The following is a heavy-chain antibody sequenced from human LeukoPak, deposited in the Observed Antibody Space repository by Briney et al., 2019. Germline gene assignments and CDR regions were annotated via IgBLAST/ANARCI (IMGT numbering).Heavy chain of an antibody. D-gene: IGHD4-17*01. Sequence: GGSLRLSCGASGFTFSGSAMHWVHQASGKGLEWVGRIRSKANSYATAYAASVKGRFTISRDDSKNTAYLQMNSLKTEDTAVYYCTLDYGDYSYYFDYWGQGTLVTVSS. V-gene: IGHV3-73*01. CDR1: GFTFSGSA. CDR2: IRSKANSYAT. CDR3: TLDYGDYSYYFDY. J-gene: IGHJ4*02.